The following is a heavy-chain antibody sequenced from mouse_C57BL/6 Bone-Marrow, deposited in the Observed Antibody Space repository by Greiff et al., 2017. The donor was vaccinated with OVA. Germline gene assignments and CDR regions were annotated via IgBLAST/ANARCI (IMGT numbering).Heavy chain of an antibody. CDR3: ARDDYYWYFDV. CDR2: SRNKANDYTT. J-gene: IGHJ1*03. Sequence: EVKLVESGGGLVQSGRSLRLSCATSGFTFSDFYMEWVRQAPGKGLEWIAASRNKANDYTTEYSASVKGRFIVSRDTSLSILYLQMNALRAEDTAIYYCARDDYYWYFDVWGTGTTVTVSS. CDR1: GFTFSDFY. V-gene: IGHV7-1*01.